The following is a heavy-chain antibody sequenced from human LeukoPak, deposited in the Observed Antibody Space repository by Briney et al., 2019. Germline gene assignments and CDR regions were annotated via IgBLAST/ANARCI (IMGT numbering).Heavy chain of an antibody. CDR2: INPRGTST. CDR1: GYSFTSHY. V-gene: IGHV1-46*01. CDR3: ARLGLSGYDSSGYYLDY. J-gene: IGHJ4*02. D-gene: IGHD3-22*01. Sequence: VASVKVSCKASGYSFTSHYMHWVRQAPGQRLEWMGVINPRGTSTIYAEKFQGRILMTRDMSTSTAYMELSSLRSEDTAVYYCARLGLSGYDSSGYYLDYWGQGTLVTVSS.